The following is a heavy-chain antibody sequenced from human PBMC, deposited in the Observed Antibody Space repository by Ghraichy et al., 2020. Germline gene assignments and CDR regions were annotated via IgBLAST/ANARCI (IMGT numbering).Heavy chain of an antibody. CDR3: ARGRMTIHGPNWFDP. D-gene: IGHD4/OR15-4a*01. CDR1: GGTFSSYA. V-gene: IGHV1-69*04. J-gene: IGHJ5*02. Sequence: SVKVSCKASGGTFSSYAISWVRQAPGQGLEWMGRIIPILGIANYAQKFQGRVTITADKSTSTAYMELSSLRSEDTAVYYCARGRMTIHGPNWFDPWGQGTLVTVSS. CDR2: IIPILGIA.